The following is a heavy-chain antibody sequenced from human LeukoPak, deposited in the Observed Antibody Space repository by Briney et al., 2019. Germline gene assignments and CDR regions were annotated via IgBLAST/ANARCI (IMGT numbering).Heavy chain of an antibody. CDR2: ISYDGSNK. CDR3: ARAQYSSSSYFDY. D-gene: IGHD6-6*01. CDR1: GFTFSSYA. V-gene: IGHV3-30*01. J-gene: IGHJ4*02. Sequence: GRSLRLSCAASGFTFSSYAMHWVRQAPGKGLEWVAVISYDGSNKYYADSVKGRFTISRDNSKNTLYPQMNSLRAEDTAVYYCARAQYSSSSYFDYWGQGTLVTVSS.